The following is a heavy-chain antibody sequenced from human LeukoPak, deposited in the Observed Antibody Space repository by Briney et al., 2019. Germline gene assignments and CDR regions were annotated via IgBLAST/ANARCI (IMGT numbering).Heavy chain of an antibody. J-gene: IGHJ4*02. V-gene: IGHV3-30*03. Sequence: GGSLRLSCAASGFTFSDIGMHWVRQAPGKGLESVAVISHDGNSKYSADSVKGRFTISRDNSKNTLYLQMDSLRVEDTAVYYCAMDRSYSGYEPLDHWGQGTLVSVSS. D-gene: IGHD1-26*01. CDR3: AMDRSYSGYEPLDH. CDR1: GFTFSDIG. CDR2: ISHDGNSK.